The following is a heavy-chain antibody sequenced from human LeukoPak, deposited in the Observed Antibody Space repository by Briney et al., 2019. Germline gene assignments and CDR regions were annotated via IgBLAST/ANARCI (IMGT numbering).Heavy chain of an antibody. V-gene: IGHV3-30-3*01. Sequence: PGGSLRLSCLTSGFTLSTNAMNWVRQAPGKGLEWVAVISYDGSNEYYADSVKGRFTISRDNSKNTLSLQMNSLRAEDTAVYYCARSMYSGSPIDYWGQGTLVTVSS. D-gene: IGHD1-26*01. CDR3: ARSMYSGSPIDY. CDR2: ISYDGSNE. J-gene: IGHJ4*02. CDR1: GFTLSTNA.